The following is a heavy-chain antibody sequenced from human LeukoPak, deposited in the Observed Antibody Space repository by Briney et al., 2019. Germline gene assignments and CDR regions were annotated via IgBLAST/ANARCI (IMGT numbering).Heavy chain of an antibody. CDR1: GYTFINYG. J-gene: IGHJ4*02. CDR3: ARDYSHYCSSTSCSFYFDY. V-gene: IGHV1-18*04. D-gene: IGHD2-2*01. CDR2: ISAYNGNT. Sequence: ASVKDSCKASGYTFINYGITWVRQAPGQGLQWMGWISAYNGNTRYAQQFQGRVTMTTDTSTSTAYLELRSLRSDDTAIYYCARDYSHYCSSTSCSFYFDYWGQGTLVTVSS.